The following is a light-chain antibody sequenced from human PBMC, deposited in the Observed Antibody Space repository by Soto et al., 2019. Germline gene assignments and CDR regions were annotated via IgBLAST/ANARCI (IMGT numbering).Light chain of an antibody. V-gene: IGLV2-14*01. J-gene: IGLJ1*01. CDR2: DVN. CDR3: GSYTSSSTLYV. Sequence: QSALTQPASVSGSPGQSITISCTGTSSDVGGSNYVSWYQQHPGKAPKLMIYDVNNRPSGVSNRFSGSKSGNTASLSISGLQAEDEADYYSGSYTSSSTLYVFGTGTKVTVL. CDR1: SSDVGGSNY.